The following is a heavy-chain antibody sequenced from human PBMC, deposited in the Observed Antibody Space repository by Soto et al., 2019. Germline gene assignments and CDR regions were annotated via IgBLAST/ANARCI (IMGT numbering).Heavy chain of an antibody. V-gene: IGHV4-4*02. CDR2: IHHSGST. J-gene: IGHJ4*02. CDR1: GVSINTSSW. D-gene: IGHD3-10*01. Sequence: QVQLQESGPGLVKPSGTLSLTCVVSGVSINTSSWWTWVRQPPGKGLEWIAEIHHSGSTNYSPSLKSRVVISIDKPKNQFSLKMNSVTAADTAMYYCATGNAYYYGSGGTWDHWGQGALVTVSS. CDR3: ATGNAYYYGSGGTWDH.